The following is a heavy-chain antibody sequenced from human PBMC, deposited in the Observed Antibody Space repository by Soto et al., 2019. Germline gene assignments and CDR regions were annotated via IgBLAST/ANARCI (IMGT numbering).Heavy chain of an antibody. J-gene: IGHJ4*02. Sequence: GGSLRLSCAASGFTFSSYAMHWVRQAPGKGLEWVAVISYDGSNKYYADSVKGRFTISRDNSKNTLYLQMNSLRAEDTAVYYCARDLETYYDILTGYYNPSYWGQGTL. D-gene: IGHD3-9*01. CDR2: ISYDGSNK. CDR3: ARDLETYYDILTGYYNPSY. CDR1: GFTFSSYA. V-gene: IGHV3-30-3*01.